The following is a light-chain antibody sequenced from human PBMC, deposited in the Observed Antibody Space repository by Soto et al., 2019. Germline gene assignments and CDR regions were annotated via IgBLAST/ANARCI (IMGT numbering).Light chain of an antibody. CDR3: PQYGSSPTT. CDR2: GAS. CDR1: QSVSRNY. V-gene: IGKV3-20*01. J-gene: IGKJ1*01. Sequence: EIVLTQSPGTLSLSPGERATLSCRASQSVSRNYLVWYQQKPGQAPRRLIYGASGRATGIPDRFSGSESWTDFTLTISLLEPEDFAVYYCPQYGSSPTTFGPGTKVEIK.